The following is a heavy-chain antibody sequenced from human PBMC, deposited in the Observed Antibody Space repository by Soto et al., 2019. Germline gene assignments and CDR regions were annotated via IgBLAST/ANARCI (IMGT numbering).Heavy chain of an antibody. Sequence: PGGSLRLSCATSELNFSGSAMHWARKASGKGLEWVGRIRSRPHNYATTYAASVEGRFTISRDDSKNTVYLQMNGLKTDDTAMYYCTTERDYWGRGTLVTVSS. CDR2: IRSRPHNYAT. CDR3: TTERDY. V-gene: IGHV3-73*01. J-gene: IGHJ4*02. CDR1: ELNFSGSA.